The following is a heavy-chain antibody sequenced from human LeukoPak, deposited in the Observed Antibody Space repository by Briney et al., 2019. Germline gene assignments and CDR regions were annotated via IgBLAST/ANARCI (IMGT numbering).Heavy chain of an antibody. V-gene: IGHV4-31*03. D-gene: IGHD2-2*01. J-gene: IGHJ4*02. CDR1: GGSISSGGYY. CDR3: ARGWGSAALSEYYFDY. Sequence: PSETLSLTCTVSGGSISSGGYYWSWIRQHPGKGLEWIGEINHSGSTNYNPSLKSRVTISVDTSKNQFSLKLSSVTAADTAVYYCARGWGSAALSEYYFDYWGQGTLVTVSS. CDR2: INHSGST.